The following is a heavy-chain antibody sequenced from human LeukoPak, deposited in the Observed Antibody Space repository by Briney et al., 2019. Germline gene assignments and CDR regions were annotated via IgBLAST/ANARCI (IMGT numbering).Heavy chain of an antibody. CDR1: GFSFNSHS. V-gene: IGHV3-48*02. J-gene: IGHJ4*02. CDR3: AREQVPLGTGIDY. D-gene: IGHD3/OR15-3a*01. CDR2: ISSGSSTI. Sequence: GGSLRLSCAASGFSFNSHSMNWVRQAPGQGLEWVSYISSGSSTIYYADSVKGRFTISRDNAKNSLYLQMSSLRDEDTAVYYCAREQVPLGTGIDYWGQGSLVYVSS.